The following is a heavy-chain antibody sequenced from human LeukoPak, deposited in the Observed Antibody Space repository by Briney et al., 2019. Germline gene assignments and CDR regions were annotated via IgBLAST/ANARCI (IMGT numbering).Heavy chain of an antibody. J-gene: IGHJ4*02. CDR1: GYSISSGYD. Sequence: SETLSLTCTVSGYSISSGYDWGWIRQPPGKGLEWIGSIYYRRTLYYNPSLESRVTISVDTSKNQFSLKLSSVTAADTAVYYCARLNSSSGESFDYWGQGTLVTVSS. D-gene: IGHD6-13*01. CDR3: ARLNSSSGESFDY. V-gene: IGHV4-38-2*02. CDR2: IYYRRTL.